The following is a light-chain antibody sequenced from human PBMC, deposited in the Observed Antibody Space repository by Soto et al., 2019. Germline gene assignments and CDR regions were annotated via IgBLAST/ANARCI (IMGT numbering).Light chain of an antibody. CDR1: QSISSY. CDR2: DAS. V-gene: IGKV3-11*01. J-gene: IGKJ3*01. Sequence: ETVLTQSPATLSLSPGERATLSCRASQSISSYLAWYQLKPGQAPRLLIYDASNRATGIPARFSGSGSGTDFTLTISSLEPEDFAVYYCQQRFTWPSFGTGT. CDR3: QQRFTWPS.